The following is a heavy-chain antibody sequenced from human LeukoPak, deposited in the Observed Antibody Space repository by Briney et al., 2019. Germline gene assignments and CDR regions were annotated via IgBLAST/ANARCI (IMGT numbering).Heavy chain of an antibody. CDR2: INPNSGGT. Sequence: ASVKVSCKASGYTFTGYYMHWVRQAPGQGLEWMGWINPNSGGTNYAQKFQGRVTMTRDTSISTAYMELSRLRSDDTAVYYCARGQGGSGVPLTGHYYGMDVWGQGTTVTVSS. V-gene: IGHV1-2*02. J-gene: IGHJ6*02. CDR3: ARGQGGSGVPLTGHYYGMDV. D-gene: IGHD6-19*01. CDR1: GYTFTGYY.